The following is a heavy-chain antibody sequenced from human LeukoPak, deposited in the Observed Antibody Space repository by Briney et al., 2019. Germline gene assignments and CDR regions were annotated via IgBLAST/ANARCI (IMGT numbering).Heavy chain of an antibody. CDR3: ARDQDIVVVPAAMRRAFDY. CDR1: GYTFTSYA. Sequence: GASVKVSCKASGYTFTSYAMHWVRQAPGQRLEWMGWINAGNGNTKYSQKFQGRVTITRDTSASTAYMELSGLRSEDTAVYYCARDQDIVVVPAAMRRAFDYWGQGTLVTVSS. J-gene: IGHJ4*02. CDR2: INAGNGNT. V-gene: IGHV1-3*01. D-gene: IGHD2-2*01.